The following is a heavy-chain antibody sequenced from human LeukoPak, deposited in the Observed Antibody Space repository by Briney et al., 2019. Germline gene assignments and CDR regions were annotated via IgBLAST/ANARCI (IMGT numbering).Heavy chain of an antibody. V-gene: IGHV3-23*01. Sequence: GGSPNPPCVVSGIRLSNYAITWGSQPPGKGQEWVSNIRASGGSTTYGDSVKGRLTISRDTSLNTLYLQTNNLRAEDTAGYFCAKRGVVIRGILVSGYHQEAYHYDFWGQGVLVTVSS. CDR3: AKRGVVIRGILVSGYHQEAYHYDF. J-gene: IGHJ4*02. CDR2: IRASGGST. CDR1: GIRLSNYA. D-gene: IGHD3-10*01.